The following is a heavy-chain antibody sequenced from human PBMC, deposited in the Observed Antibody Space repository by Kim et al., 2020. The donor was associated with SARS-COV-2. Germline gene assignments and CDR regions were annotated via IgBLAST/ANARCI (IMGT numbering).Heavy chain of an antibody. D-gene: IGHD6-13*01. CDR2: INHSGRT. V-gene: IGHV4-34*01. CDR3: ARGTRWIGSSNWFDP. CDR1: GGSFNGYY. Sequence: SETLSLTCAAYGGSFNGYYWSWIRQPPGKGLEWIGVINHSGRTNYNPSLKSRVIISVDTSKNQFSLKLSSGTAADAAVYYCARGTRWIGSSNWFDPWGQGTLVTVCS. J-gene: IGHJ5*02.